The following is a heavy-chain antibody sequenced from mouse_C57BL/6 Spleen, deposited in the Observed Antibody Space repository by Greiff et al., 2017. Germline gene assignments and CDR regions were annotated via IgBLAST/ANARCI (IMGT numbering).Heavy chain of an antibody. Sequence: QVQLQQSGPGLVQPSQSLSITCTVSGFSLTSYGVHWVRQSPGKGLEWLGVIWRGGSTDYNAAFMSRLSITKDNSKSQVFFKMNSLQADDTAIYYCAKKGDYDGWYFDVWGTGTTVTVSS. J-gene: IGHJ1*03. CDR3: AKKGDYDGWYFDV. V-gene: IGHV2-5*01. CDR2: IWRGGST. D-gene: IGHD2-4*01. CDR1: GFSLTSYG.